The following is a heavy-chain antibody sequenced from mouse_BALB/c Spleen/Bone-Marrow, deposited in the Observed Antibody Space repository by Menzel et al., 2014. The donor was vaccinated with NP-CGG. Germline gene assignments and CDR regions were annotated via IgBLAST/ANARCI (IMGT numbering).Heavy chain of an antibody. V-gene: IGHV5-17*02. CDR3: ARSQFYGNFFDY. Sequence: EVQGAASAGGSVQPGGSRKLSFAASGFTFSSFGMHRVRQAPEKGLEWVAFISTGSSIIYYADSVKGRFTISRDNPKNTLFLQMTSLRSEDTAMNYCARSQFYGNFFDYWGQGTTLTLS. CDR1: GFTFSSFG. D-gene: IGHD2-1*01. J-gene: IGHJ2*01. CDR2: ISTGSSII.